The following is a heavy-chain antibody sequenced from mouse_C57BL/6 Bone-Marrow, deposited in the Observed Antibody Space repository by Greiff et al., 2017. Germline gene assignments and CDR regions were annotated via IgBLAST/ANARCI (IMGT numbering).Heavy chain of an antibody. CDR3: ARSARPLFAY. D-gene: IGHD1-2*01. V-gene: IGHV1-64*01. CDR2: IHPNSGST. Sequence: QVQLQQPGAELVKPGASVKLSCKASGYTFTSYWMHWVKQRPGQGLEWIGMIHPNSGSTNYNEKFKSKATLTVDKSSSTAYMPLSSLTSEDSAVYYCARSARPLFAYWGQGTLVTVSA. CDR1: GYTFTSYW. J-gene: IGHJ3*01.